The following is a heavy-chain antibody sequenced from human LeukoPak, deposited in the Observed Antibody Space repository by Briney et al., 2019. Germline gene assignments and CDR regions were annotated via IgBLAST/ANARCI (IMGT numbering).Heavy chain of an antibody. CDR3: ARDSWYYFDY. CDR1: GGSISSYY. V-gene: IGHV4-59*01. J-gene: IGHJ4*02. Sequence: SETLSLTCTVSGGSISSYYWSWIRQPPGKGLEWIGYIYYSGSTNYNPSLRSRVTISVDTSKNLFSLKLSSVTAADTAVYYCARDSWYYFDYWGQGTLVTVSS. D-gene: IGHD6-13*01. CDR2: IYYSGST.